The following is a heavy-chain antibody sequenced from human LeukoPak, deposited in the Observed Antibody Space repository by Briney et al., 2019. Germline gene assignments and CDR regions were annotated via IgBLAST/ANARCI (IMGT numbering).Heavy chain of an antibody. V-gene: IGHV3-66*01. Sequence: GESLRLSCAASGFTVNNKYMSWVRQAPGKGLDWVSVIYGGGSTHYADSGKGRFTISRDNSKDTVYLQMNSLRDEDTAIYYCKWEPKYWGQGTLVTVSS. J-gene: IGHJ4*02. CDR1: GFTVNNKY. CDR2: IYGGGST. CDR3: KWEPKY. D-gene: IGHD1-26*01.